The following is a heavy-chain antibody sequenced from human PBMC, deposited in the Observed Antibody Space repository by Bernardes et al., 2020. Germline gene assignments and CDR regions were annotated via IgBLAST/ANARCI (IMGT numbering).Heavy chain of an antibody. CDR1: GFTFSGSA. D-gene: IGHD6-19*01. CDR3: AATNQNYQQYIAVADSLFDY. J-gene: IGHJ4*02. Sequence: GGSLRLSCAASGFTFSGSAMHWVRQASGKGLEWVGRIRSKANSYATAYAASVKGWFTISRDDSKNTAYLQMNSLKTEDTAVYYCAATNQNYQQYIAVADSLFDYWGQGTLVTVSS. V-gene: IGHV3-73*01. CDR2: IRSKANSYAT.